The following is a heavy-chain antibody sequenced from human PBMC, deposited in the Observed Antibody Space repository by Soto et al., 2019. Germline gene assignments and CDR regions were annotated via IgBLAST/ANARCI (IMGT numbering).Heavy chain of an antibody. D-gene: IGHD2-2*01. V-gene: IGHV3-53*02. CDR2: IYTAGGT. CDR1: GFTVSNTY. Sequence: EVQLVETGGGLIQPGGSLRLSWAASGFTVSNTYMTWVRQPPGKGLECVSVIYTAGGTNYADSVKGRFIISRDNSKNTLYLQMNSLRAEDTAVYYCARALPVAKGGFDPWGQGTLVTVSS. CDR3: ARALPVAKGGFDP. J-gene: IGHJ5*02.